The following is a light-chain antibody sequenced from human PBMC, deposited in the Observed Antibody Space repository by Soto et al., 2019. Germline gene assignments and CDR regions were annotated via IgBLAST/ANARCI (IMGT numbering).Light chain of an antibody. CDR1: QFISNS. V-gene: IGKV3-15*01. J-gene: IGKJ4*01. CDR3: QHYTNWPLT. CDR2: GAS. Sequence: EIVMTQSPATLSVSPGERVTLSCRASQFISNSLAWYQQRPGQPPRLLIYGASTRAAGISARFSGSGSGTEFTLTITSLQSEDFAIYYCQHYTNWPLTFGGGTRVESK.